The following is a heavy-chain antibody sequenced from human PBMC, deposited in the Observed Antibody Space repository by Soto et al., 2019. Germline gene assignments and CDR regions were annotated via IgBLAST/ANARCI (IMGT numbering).Heavy chain of an antibody. D-gene: IGHD4-17*01. J-gene: IGHJ4*02. V-gene: IGHV4-31*03. CDR2: IYYSGST. CDR3: ARGLTYGDYVDY. CDR1: GGSISSGGYY. Sequence: SETLSLTCTFSGGSISSGGYYWSWIRQHPGKGLEWIGYIYYSGSTYYNPSLKSRVTISVDTSKNQFSLKLSSVTAADTAVYYCARGLTYGDYVDYWGQGTLVTVSS.